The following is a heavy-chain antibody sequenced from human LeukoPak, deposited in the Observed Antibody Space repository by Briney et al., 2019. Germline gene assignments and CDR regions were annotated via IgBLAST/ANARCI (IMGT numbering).Heavy chain of an antibody. Sequence: SETLSLTCTVSGGSISSYYWSWIRRPPGKGLEWIGHIYYSGSTNYNPSLKSRVTISVDTSKNQFSLKLSSVTAADTAVYYCARDQYYYGSVPTDWGQGTLVTVSS. D-gene: IGHD3-10*01. CDR1: GGSISSYY. CDR2: IYYSGST. CDR3: ARDQYYYGSVPTD. V-gene: IGHV4-59*01. J-gene: IGHJ4*02.